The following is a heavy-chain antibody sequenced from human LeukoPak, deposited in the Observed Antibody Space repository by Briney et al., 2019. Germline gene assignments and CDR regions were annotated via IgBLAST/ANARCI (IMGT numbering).Heavy chain of an antibody. CDR3: AKDQRGYSYGDAFDI. CDR2: ISWNSGSI. V-gene: IGHV3-9*01. Sequence: GRSLRLSCAASGFTFDDYAMHWVRQAPGKGLEWVSGISWNSGSIGYADSVKGRFTISRDNAKNSLYLQMNSLRAEDTALYYCAKDQRGYSYGDAFDIWGQGTMVTVSS. CDR1: GFTFDDYA. D-gene: IGHD5-18*01. J-gene: IGHJ3*02.